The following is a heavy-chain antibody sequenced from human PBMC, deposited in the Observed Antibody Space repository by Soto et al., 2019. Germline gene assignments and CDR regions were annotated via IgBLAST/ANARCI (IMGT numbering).Heavy chain of an antibody. Sequence: SETLSLTCTVSGGSISSSSYYWGWIRQPPGKGLEWIGSIYYSGSTYYNPSLKSRVTISVDTSKNQFSLSLTSVTAADTAVYYWAREYTYGSNFFDCWGQGALVTVSS. J-gene: IGHJ4*02. CDR2: IYYSGST. CDR3: AREYTYGSNFFDC. D-gene: IGHD5-18*01. V-gene: IGHV4-39*02. CDR1: GGSISSSSYY.